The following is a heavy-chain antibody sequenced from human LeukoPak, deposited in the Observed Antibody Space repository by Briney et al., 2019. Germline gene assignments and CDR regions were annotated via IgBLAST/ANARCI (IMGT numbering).Heavy chain of an antibody. J-gene: IGHJ3*02. V-gene: IGHV1-24*01. Sequence: ASVKVSCKVSGYTLTELSMHWVRQAPGKGLEWMGGFDTEDGETIYAQKFQGRVTMTEDTSTDTAYMELSSLRSEDTAVYYCATSFMVRGVTNPASYAFDIWGQGTMVTVSS. D-gene: IGHD3-10*01. CDR3: ATSFMVRGVTNPASYAFDI. CDR1: GYTLTELS. CDR2: FDTEDGET.